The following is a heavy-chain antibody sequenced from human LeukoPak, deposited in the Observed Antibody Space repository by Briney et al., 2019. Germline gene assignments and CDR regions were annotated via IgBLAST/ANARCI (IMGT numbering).Heavy chain of an antibody. Sequence: GESLKISCKASGYSFANYWIGWVRQMPGKGLEWMGIIYPGDSDTRYSPSFQGQVTISADKSISTAYLQWSSLKASDTAMYYCARPYTWAGGYDAFDIWGQGTMVTVSS. D-gene: IGHD2-2*02. J-gene: IGHJ3*02. CDR1: GYSFANYW. CDR2: IYPGDSDT. CDR3: ARPYTWAGGYDAFDI. V-gene: IGHV5-51*01.